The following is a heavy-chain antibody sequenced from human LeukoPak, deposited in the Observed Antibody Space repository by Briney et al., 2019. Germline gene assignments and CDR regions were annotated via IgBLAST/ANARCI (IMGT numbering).Heavy chain of an antibody. D-gene: IGHD1-26*01. J-gene: IGHJ4*02. V-gene: IGHV4-4*02. Sequence: SGTLSLTCAVSGGSISSSNWWSWVRQPAGKGLEWIGRMSTSGSTNYNPSLKSRVTISVDTSKNQFSLKLSSVTAADTAVYYCARARPGSYNGWGQGTLVTVSS. CDR2: MSTSGST. CDR3: ARARPGSYNG. CDR1: GGSISSSNW.